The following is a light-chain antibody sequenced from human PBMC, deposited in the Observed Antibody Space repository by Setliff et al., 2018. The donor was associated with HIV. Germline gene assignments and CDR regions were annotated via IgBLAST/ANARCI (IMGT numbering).Light chain of an antibody. CDR1: SSDVGNYNY. V-gene: IGLV2-23*02. CDR2: DVS. Sequence: QSALTQPASVSGSPGQSITISCTGISSDVGNYNYVSWYQEHPGKAPKLMIYDVSKRPSGVSNRFSGSKSGNTASLTISGLQAEDEADYYCSSFAGRLHVFGTGTKVTVL. J-gene: IGLJ1*01. CDR3: SSFAGRLHV.